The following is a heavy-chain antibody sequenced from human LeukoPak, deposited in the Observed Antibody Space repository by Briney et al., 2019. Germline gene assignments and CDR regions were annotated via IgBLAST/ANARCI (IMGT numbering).Heavy chain of an antibody. CDR1: GFTFSSYE. D-gene: IGHD3-22*01. CDR3: ASEDSSGYYGY. Sequence: GSLRLSCAASGFTFSSYEMNWVRQAPGKGLEWIGYIYYSGSTNYNPSLKSRVTISVDTSKNQFSLKLSSVTAADTAVYYCASEDSSGYYGYWGQGTLVTVSS. V-gene: IGHV4-59*01. CDR2: IYYSGST. J-gene: IGHJ4*02.